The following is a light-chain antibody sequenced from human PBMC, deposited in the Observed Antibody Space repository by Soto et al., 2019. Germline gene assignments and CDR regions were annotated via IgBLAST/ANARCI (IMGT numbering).Light chain of an antibody. CDR2: GAS. Sequence: IQMTQSPSSLSASVGDSVTVTCRASQSITIYLNWNQQKPGKAPTLLIYGASSLQSGVPSRFTGGGYRTDFTLTISSLQPEDFATYYCQQSYRSPYTFGEGTKLEIK. CDR3: QQSYRSPYT. J-gene: IGKJ2*01. V-gene: IGKV1-39*01. CDR1: QSITIY.